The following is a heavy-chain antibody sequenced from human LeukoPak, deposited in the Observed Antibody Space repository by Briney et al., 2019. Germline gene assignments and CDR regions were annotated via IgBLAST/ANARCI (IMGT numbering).Heavy chain of an antibody. Sequence: SETLSLTCTVSGGSISSGSYYWSWIRQPAGKGLEWIGRIYTSESTNYNPSLKSRVTISVDTSKNQFSLKLSSVTAADTAVYYCARATPRGTMVRGVIKGVDWFDPWGQGTLVTVSS. CDR3: ARATPRGTMVRGVIKGVDWFDP. CDR2: IYTSEST. J-gene: IGHJ5*02. D-gene: IGHD3-10*01. V-gene: IGHV4-61*02. CDR1: GGSISSGSYY.